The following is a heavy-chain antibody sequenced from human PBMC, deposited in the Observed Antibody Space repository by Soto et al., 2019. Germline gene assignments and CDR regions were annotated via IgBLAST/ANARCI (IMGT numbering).Heavy chain of an antibody. CDR1: EFTFSNYA. Sequence: QMQLVESGGGVVQPGTSLRLSCAASEFTFSNYAMHWVRQAPGKGLEWLTIIWYDGSDKNYADTVKGRFTISRDNSKNTLYLQMHSLRVEDTSVYYCARDSGGDHDNYYLNVWCTAKTATVSS. V-gene: IGHV3-33*01. CDR3: ARDSGGDHDNYYLNV. CDR2: IWYDGSDK. D-gene: IGHD4-17*01. J-gene: IGHJ6*03.